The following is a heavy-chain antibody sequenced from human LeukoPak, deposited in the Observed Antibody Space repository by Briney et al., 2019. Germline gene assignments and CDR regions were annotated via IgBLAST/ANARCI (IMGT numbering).Heavy chain of an antibody. Sequence: GGSLRLSCAASGFTFSSYSMNWVRQAPGKGLEWVSSISSSSSYIYYADSVKGRFTISRDNAKNSLYLQMNSLRAEDTAVYYCARDSVGPRGSYPFDYWGQGTLVTVSS. V-gene: IGHV3-21*01. J-gene: IGHJ4*02. CDR2: ISSSSSYI. CDR3: ARDSVGPRGSYPFDY. CDR1: GFTFSSYS.